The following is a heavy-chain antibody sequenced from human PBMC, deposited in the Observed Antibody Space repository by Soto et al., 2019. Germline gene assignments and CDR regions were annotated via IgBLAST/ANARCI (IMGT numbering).Heavy chain of an antibody. CDR2: LSFHGRDE. Sequence: GGSLRLSCAASGFTFSGYAFHWVRQAPGKGLEWVALLSFHGRDESYVDSVRGRFTISRDNSMNTVFLQMNSLRVDDTAVYYRARAYCSPTSCYHHGGPQYIDFYGMDVWGQGTAVTVSS. CDR3: ARAYCSPTSCYHHGGPQYIDFYGMDV. V-gene: IGHV3-30*04. CDR1: GFTFSGYA. J-gene: IGHJ6*02. D-gene: IGHD2-2*01.